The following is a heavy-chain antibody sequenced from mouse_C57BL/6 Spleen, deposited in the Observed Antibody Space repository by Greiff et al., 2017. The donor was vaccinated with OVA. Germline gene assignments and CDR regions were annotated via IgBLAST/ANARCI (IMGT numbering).Heavy chain of an antibody. J-gene: IGHJ3*01. Sequence: QVQLQQSGAELVRPGSSVKLSCKASGYTFTSYWMDWVKQRPGQGLEWIGNIYPSDSETHYNQKFKDKAKLTVDKSSSTAYMQLSSLTSEDSAVYYCAAMVTTGGRPAWFAYWGQGTLVTVSA. CDR1: GYTFTSYW. D-gene: IGHD2-2*01. CDR2: IYPSDSET. V-gene: IGHV1-61*01. CDR3: AAMVTTGGRPAWFAY.